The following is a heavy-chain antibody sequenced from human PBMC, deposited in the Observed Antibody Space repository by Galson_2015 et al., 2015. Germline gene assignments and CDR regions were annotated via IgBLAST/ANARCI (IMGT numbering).Heavy chain of an antibody. V-gene: IGHV4-59*01. CDR3: ARGDTAMVY. Sequence: LSLTCTVSGGSISSYYWSWIRQPPGKGLEWIGYIYYSGSTNYNPSLKSRVTISVDTSKNQFSLKLSSVTAADTAVYYCARGDTAMVYWGQGTLVTVSS. CDR2: IYYSGST. CDR1: GGSISSYY. J-gene: IGHJ4*02. D-gene: IGHD5-18*01.